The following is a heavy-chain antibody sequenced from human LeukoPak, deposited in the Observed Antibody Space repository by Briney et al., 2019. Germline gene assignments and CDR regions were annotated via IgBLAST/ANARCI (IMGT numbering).Heavy chain of an antibody. CDR3: AKDRTVGASYWYFDL. Sequence: RGSLRLSCAASGFTFSNYAMSWVRQAPGKGLEWVAGISGTGGSTHYADSVKGRFTISRDSSKNTLFLHMNTLRAEDTAIYYCAKDRTVGASYWYFDLWGRGTLVTVSS. V-gene: IGHV3-23*01. CDR2: ISGTGGST. D-gene: IGHD1-26*01. CDR1: GFTFSNYA. J-gene: IGHJ2*01.